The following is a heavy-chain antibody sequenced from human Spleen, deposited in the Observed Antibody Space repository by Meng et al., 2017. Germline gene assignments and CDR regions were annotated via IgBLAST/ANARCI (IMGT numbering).Heavy chain of an antibody. Sequence: GESLKISCAASGFTFSSYGMHWVRQAPGKGLEWVAVIWYDGRNKYFADSVKGRFTISRDNSKNTLYLQMNNLRAEDTAVYYCARDQGYVEYWGQGNMVTVSS. CDR2: IWYDGRNK. J-gene: IGHJ4*02. V-gene: IGHV3-33*01. CDR3: ARDQGYVEY. CDR1: GFTFSSYG.